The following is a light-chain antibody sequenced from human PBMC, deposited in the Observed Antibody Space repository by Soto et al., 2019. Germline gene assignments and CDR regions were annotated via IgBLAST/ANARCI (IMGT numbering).Light chain of an antibody. V-gene: IGLV3-21*02. J-gene: IGLJ1*01. CDR2: ADS. CDR3: QVWDSSTDDLYV. CDR1: NIGSNS. Sequence: SSELTQPPSVSVAPGQTAIVTCDGNNIGSNSVHWYQQKPGRAPVLVVYADSDRPSGVPERFSGSNSGNTATLTISRVEAGDEADYYCQVWDSSTDDLYVLGPGTKAPS.